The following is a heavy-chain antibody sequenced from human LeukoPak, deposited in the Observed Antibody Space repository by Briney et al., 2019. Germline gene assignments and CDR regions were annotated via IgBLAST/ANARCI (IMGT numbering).Heavy chain of an antibody. D-gene: IGHD3-9*01. CDR3: ARDLDWILFDY. J-gene: IGHJ4*02. CDR1: GFTFSAYW. V-gene: IGHV3-74*03. Sequence: GGSLRLSCAASGFTFSAYWMHWVRQAPGKGLVWVSRIRPEGTTTAYADSVKGRFTISRDNAKNTLFLRMNSLSAEDTAVYYCARDLDWILFDYWGQGTLVTVSS. CDR2: IRPEGTTT.